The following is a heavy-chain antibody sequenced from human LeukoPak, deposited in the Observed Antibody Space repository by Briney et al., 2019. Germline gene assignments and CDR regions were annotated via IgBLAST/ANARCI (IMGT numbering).Heavy chain of an antibody. V-gene: IGHV3-13*01. J-gene: IGHJ6*03. D-gene: IGHD6-25*01. CDR2: IGTAGDI. Sequence: GDSLRLSCAGSGFIFSDFHVNWVRQATGKGLEWVSGIGTAGDIYYPGSVKGRFTISRENAKNSLYLQMNSLRAGDTAVYYCARDRGRYYMDVWGKGTTVTISS. CDR1: GFIFSDFH. CDR3: ARDRGRYYMDV.